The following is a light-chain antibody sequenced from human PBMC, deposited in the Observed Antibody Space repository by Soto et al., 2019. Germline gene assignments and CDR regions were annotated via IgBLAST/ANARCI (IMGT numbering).Light chain of an antibody. CDR1: SSNIGSNY. J-gene: IGLJ2*01. Sequence: QSVLTQPPSASGTPGQRVTISCSGSSSNIGSNYVYWYQQLPGTAPKLLIYRNNQRPSGVPDQFSRSKSGTSASLAISGLRSEDEADYYCAAWDDSLSGVVFGGGTKLTVL. V-gene: IGLV1-47*01. CDR3: AAWDDSLSGVV. CDR2: RNN.